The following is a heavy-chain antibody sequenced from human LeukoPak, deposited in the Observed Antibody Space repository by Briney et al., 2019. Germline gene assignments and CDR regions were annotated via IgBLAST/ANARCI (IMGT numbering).Heavy chain of an antibody. CDR2: ISGSGGST. V-gene: IGHV3-23*01. Sequence: GGSLRLSCAASGFTFSSYAMSWVRQAPGKGLEWVSAISGSGGSTYYADSVKGRFTISRDNSKNTLYLQMNSLRAEDTAVYYCAKGWKYSSSWSRYYFDYWGQGTLVTVSS. CDR1: GFTFSSYA. J-gene: IGHJ4*02. D-gene: IGHD6-13*01. CDR3: AKGWKYSSSWSRYYFDY.